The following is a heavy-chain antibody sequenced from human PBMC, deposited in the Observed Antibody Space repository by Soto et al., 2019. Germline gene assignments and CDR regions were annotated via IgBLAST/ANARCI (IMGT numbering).Heavy chain of an antibody. D-gene: IGHD3-10*02. Sequence: QVQLVQSGAEVKEPGDSVRVSCEASGYTFTAYYIHWVRQAPGPGLEWMGWINPKFGDTTYAQDFQGRVSMTRDMSISTVYLELSRLTSDDTAIYYCARNMDYYYGRGSGNGHGVWGQGTTVTVFS. CDR1: GYTFTAYY. V-gene: IGHV1-2*02. J-gene: IGHJ6*02. CDR3: ARNMDYYYGRGSGNGHGV. CDR2: INPKFGDT.